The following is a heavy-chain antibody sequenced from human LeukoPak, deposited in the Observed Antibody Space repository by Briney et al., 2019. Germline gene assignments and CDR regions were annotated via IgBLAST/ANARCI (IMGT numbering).Heavy chain of an antibody. CDR1: GFTFSSYW. V-gene: IGHV3-7*03. Sequence: PGGSLRLSCAASGFTFSSYWMSWVRQAPGKGLEWVANIKQDGSEKYYVDSVKGRFTISRDNAKNSLYLQMNSLRAEDTAVYYCAKEAVDSSGYYFDYWGQGTRVTVSS. J-gene: IGHJ4*02. D-gene: IGHD3-22*01. CDR3: AKEAVDSSGYYFDY. CDR2: IKQDGSEK.